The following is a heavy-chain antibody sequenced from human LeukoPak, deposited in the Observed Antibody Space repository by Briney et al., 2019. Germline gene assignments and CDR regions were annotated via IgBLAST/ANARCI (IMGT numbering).Heavy chain of an antibody. V-gene: IGHV3-30*03. J-gene: IGHJ4*02. CDR1: GFTFSSYG. D-gene: IGHD5-12*01. CDR2: ISYDGSNK. CDR3: ARERYSGYDYYADY. Sequence: GGSLRLSCAASGFTFSSYGMHWVRQAPGKGLEWVAVISYDGSNKYYADSVKGRFTISRDNSKNTLYLQMNSLRAEDTAVYYCARERYSGYDYYADYWGQGTLVTVSS.